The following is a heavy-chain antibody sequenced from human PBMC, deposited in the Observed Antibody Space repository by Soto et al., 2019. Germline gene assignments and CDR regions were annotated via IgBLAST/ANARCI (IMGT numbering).Heavy chain of an antibody. J-gene: IGHJ6*02. CDR1: GFTFSSYG. V-gene: IGHV3-33*08. CDR2: IWYDGSNK. D-gene: IGHD3-10*01. Sequence: GSLRLSCAASGFTFSSYGMHWVRQAPGKGLEWVAVIWYDGSNKYYADSVKGRFTISRDNSKNTLYLQMNSLRAEDTAVYYCARDTTRAMLRIYYGMDVWGQGTTVTVSS. CDR3: ARDTTRAMLRIYYGMDV.